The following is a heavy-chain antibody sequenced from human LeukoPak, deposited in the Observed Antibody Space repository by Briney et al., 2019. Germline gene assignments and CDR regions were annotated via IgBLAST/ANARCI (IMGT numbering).Heavy chain of an antibody. CDR3: ARDREYYDIYYMDV. J-gene: IGHJ6*03. CDR2: IYYSGST. CDR1: GGSIRGYY. V-gene: IGHV4-59*12. Sequence: SETLSLTCTVSGGSIRGYYWNWIRQPPGKGLEWSGDIYYSGSTYHNPSLKSRVTISVDTSKNQFSLKLSSVTAADTAVYYCARDREYYDIYYMDVWGKGTTVTVSS. D-gene: IGHD3-9*01.